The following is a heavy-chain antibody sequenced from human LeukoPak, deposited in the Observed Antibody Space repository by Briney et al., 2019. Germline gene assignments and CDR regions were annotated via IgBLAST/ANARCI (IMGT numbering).Heavy chain of an antibody. D-gene: IGHD5-12*01. J-gene: IGHJ4*02. V-gene: IGHV1-69*04. CDR2: IIPILGIA. CDR3: ARVYGGYSGYFDY. CDR1: GGTFSSYA. Sequence: GASVKVSCKASGGTFSSYAISWVRQAPGQGLEWMGRIIPILGIANYAQKFQGRVTITPDKSTSTAYMELSSLRSEDTAVYYCARVYGGYSGYFDYWGQGTLVTVSS.